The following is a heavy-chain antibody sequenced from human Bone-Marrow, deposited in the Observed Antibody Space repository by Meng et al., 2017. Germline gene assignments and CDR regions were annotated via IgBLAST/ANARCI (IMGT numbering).Heavy chain of an antibody. D-gene: IGHD3-10*01. CDR2: IYSGGTT. Sequence: VPLGETGGSLIPPGGSLRLSCAASGFSVSSSYMSCVRQDAGKGPDWVSVIYSGGTTYYADSVKGRFTISRDNSRNTLYLQVNSLRAEDTAVYYCARVLRGWGYFDYWGQGTLVTVSS. CDR1: GFSVSSSY. V-gene: IGHV3-53*02. CDR3: ARVLRGWGYFDY. J-gene: IGHJ4*02.